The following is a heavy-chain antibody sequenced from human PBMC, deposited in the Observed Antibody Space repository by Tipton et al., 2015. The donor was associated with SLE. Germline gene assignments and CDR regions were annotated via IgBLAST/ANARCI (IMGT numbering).Heavy chain of an antibody. CDR3: ARVYYYDSSGYYNRFDY. CDR1: GGSISSGSYY. V-gene: IGHV4-61*09. Sequence: TLSLTCTVSGGSISSGSYYWSWIRQPAGKGLEWIGYIYTSGSTYYNPSLKSRVTTSVDTSKNQFSLKLSSVTAADTAVYYCARVYYYDSSGYYNRFDYWGQGTLVTVSS. CDR2: IYTSGST. D-gene: IGHD3-22*01. J-gene: IGHJ4*02.